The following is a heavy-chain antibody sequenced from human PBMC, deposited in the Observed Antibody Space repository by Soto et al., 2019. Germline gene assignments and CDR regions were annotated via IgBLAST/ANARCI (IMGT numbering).Heavy chain of an antibody. CDR1: GFTFSSYS. Sequence: GGSLRLSCAASGFTFSSYSMHWVRQAPGKGLEWVAVISNSGDDKHYADSVKGRFTISRDNSKNTVYLQMDSLRTDDSAVFYCARPTVPTYTRYLDHWGQGTLVTVSS. CDR3: ARPTVPTYTRYLDH. J-gene: IGHJ4*02. CDR2: ISNSGDDK. D-gene: IGHD4-17*01. V-gene: IGHV3-30-3*01.